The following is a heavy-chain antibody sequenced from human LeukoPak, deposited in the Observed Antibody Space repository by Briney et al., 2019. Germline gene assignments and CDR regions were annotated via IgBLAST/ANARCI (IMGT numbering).Heavy chain of an antibody. CDR2: ISYDGSNK. CDR1: GFTFSSYG. D-gene: IGHD1-26*01. J-gene: IGHJ4*02. V-gene: IGHV3-30*03. Sequence: PGGSLRLSCAASGFTFSSYGMHWVRQAPGKGLEWVAVISYDGSNKYYADSVKGRFTISRDNAKNSLYLQMNSLRAEDTAVYYCARGSVEWELLTPNFDYWGQGTLVTVSS. CDR3: ARGSVEWELLTPNFDY.